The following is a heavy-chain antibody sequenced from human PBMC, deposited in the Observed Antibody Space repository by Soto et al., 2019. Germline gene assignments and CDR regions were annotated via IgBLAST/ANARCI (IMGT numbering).Heavy chain of an antibody. CDR1: GFTFSSYE. D-gene: IGHD2-2*01. Sequence: EVQLVESGGGLAQPGGSLRLSCAASGFTFSSYEMNWVRQAPGKTLEWVSYISSAGDAFYYADFVKGRFTISRDNAKNSLFLQMNSLRVEDTAVYYCARVYRSTTTCHVQAFDSWGQGTLVTVSS. CDR3: ARVYRSTTTCHVQAFDS. CDR2: ISSAGDAF. J-gene: IGHJ4*02. V-gene: IGHV3-48*03.